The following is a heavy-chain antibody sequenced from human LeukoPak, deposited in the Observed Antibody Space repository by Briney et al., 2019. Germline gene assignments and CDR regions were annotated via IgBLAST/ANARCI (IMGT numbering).Heavy chain of an antibody. CDR1: GFTFSSYS. CDR2: ISSSSSYI. CDR3: ARASGSGSYPFDY. Sequence: GGSLRLPCAASGFTFSSYSMNWVRQAPGKGLEWVSSISSSSSYIYYADSVKGRFTISRDNAKNSLYLQMNSLRAEDTAVYYCARASGSGSYPFDYWGQGTLVTVSS. J-gene: IGHJ4*02. V-gene: IGHV3-21*01. D-gene: IGHD3-10*01.